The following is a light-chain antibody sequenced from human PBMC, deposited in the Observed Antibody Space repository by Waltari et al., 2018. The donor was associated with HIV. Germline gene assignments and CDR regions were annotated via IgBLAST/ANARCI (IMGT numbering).Light chain of an antibody. V-gene: IGLV1-47*01. CDR3: ATWSPVLSAWV. CDR2: DIN. J-gene: IGLJ3*02. Sequence: QSVLTQPPSTSAAPGQRVTISCSGTTSTSQFTSFYWYQQLPGAAPKLLIYDINPLPSGGPDRFSGSKSDASASLPITSLRSEEEGLYYCATWSPVLSAWVFGGGTKLTVL. CDR1: TSTSQFTS.